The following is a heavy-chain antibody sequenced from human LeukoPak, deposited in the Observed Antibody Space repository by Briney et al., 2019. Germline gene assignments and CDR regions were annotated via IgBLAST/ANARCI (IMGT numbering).Heavy chain of an antibody. CDR2: ISSSGSTI. CDR1: GFTFSSYE. J-gene: IGHJ5*02. D-gene: IGHD3-10*01. CDR3: ARVLLWFGSAGWFDP. V-gene: IGHV3-48*03. Sequence: PGGSLRLSCAASGFTFSSYEMNWVRQAPGKGLEWVSYISSSGSTIYYADSAKGRFTISRDNAKNSLYLQMNSLRAEDTAVYYCARVLLWFGSAGWFDPWGQGTLVTVSS.